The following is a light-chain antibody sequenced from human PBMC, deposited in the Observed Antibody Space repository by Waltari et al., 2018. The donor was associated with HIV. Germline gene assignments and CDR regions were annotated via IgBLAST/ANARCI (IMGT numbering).Light chain of an antibody. V-gene: IGLV2-8*01. CDR3: SSYAGSNVI. J-gene: IGLJ2*01. CDR1: SSDVGGYNY. Sequence: QSALTQPPSASGSPGQSVTISCTGTSSDVGGYNYVSWYQQHPDKAPKLMIYEVSKRPSAVPDRFSGSKSGNASSLTVSGLQAEDEADYYCSSYAGSNVIFGGGTKLTVL. CDR2: EVS.